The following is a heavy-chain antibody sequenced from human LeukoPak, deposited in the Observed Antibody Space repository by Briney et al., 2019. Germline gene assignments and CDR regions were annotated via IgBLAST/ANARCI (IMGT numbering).Heavy chain of an antibody. CDR1: GLAFSTYS. CDR2: ISSSGSYI. D-gene: IGHD5-24*01. J-gene: IGHJ3*01. CDR3: ARKDGSDDAFDV. V-gene: IGHV3-21*01. Sequence: GGSLRLSCAASGLAFSTYSMTWVRQAPGKGLEWVSSISSSGSYIYYADSVKGRFTNSSDNAKNSLDLRMNSLGADGTAVYYCARKDGSDDAFDVWGQGTMVTVSS.